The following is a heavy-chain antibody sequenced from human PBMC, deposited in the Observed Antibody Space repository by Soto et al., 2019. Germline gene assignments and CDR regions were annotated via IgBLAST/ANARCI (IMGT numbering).Heavy chain of an antibody. V-gene: IGHV3-23*01. Sequence: GGSLRLSCAASGFTFSSYAMSWVRQAPGKGLEWVSAISGSGGSTYYADSVKGRFTISRDNSKNTLYLQMSSLRAEDTAVYYCAKSYYYDSSGYFDYFDYWGQGTLVTVSS. D-gene: IGHD3-22*01. CDR1: GFTFSSYA. CDR3: AKSYYYDSSGYFDYFDY. J-gene: IGHJ4*02. CDR2: ISGSGGST.